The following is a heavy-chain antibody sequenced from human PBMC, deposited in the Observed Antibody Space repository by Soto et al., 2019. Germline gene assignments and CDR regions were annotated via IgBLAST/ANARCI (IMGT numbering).Heavy chain of an antibody. Sequence: SETLSLTCTVSGESISSYYWSWIRPHPGKGLEWIGYIYYSGSTNYNPSLKSRVTISVDTSKNQFSLKLSSVTAADTAVYYCARVVVVPAAMPLYYFDYWGQGTLVTVSS. J-gene: IGHJ4*02. V-gene: IGHV4-59*01. CDR1: GESISSYY. CDR3: ARVVVVPAAMPLYYFDY. D-gene: IGHD2-2*01. CDR2: IYYSGST.